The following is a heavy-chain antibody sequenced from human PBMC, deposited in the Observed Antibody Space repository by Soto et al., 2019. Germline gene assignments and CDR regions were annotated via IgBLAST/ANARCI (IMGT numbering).Heavy chain of an antibody. J-gene: IGHJ6*02. D-gene: IGHD2-2*01. Sequence: QVQLVESGGGVVQPGRSLRLSCAASGFTFSTYGMHWVRQAPGKGLEWVAVISYDGSNKYYADSVKGRLTISRDNSKKTLYLHRNSLRAEDTAVYYCAKGQHCSTTSCYFYYYGMDVWGQGTTVAVSS. CDR3: AKGQHCSTTSCYFYYYGMDV. V-gene: IGHV3-30*18. CDR2: ISYDGSNK. CDR1: GFTFSTYG.